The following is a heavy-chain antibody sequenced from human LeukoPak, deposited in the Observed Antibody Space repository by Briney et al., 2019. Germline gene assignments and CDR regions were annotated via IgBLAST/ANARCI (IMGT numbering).Heavy chain of an antibody. CDR2: IYYSGST. J-gene: IGHJ4*02. Sequence: SETLSLTCTVSGGSISSYYWSWIRQPPGKGLEWIGYIYYSGSTNYNPSLKSRVTISVDTSKNQFSLKLSSVTAADTAVYYCARGLGAGGHFDYWGQGTLVTVSS. V-gene: IGHV4-59*01. D-gene: IGHD6-19*01. CDR3: ARGLGAGGHFDY. CDR1: GGSISSYY.